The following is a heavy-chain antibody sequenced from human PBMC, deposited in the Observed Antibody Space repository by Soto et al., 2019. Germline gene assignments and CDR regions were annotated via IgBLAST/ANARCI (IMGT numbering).Heavy chain of an antibody. CDR1: GGSFSGYY. V-gene: IGHV4-34*01. CDR2: INHRGST. J-gene: IGHJ5*02. Sequence: PSETLSLTCVVYGGSFSGYYWSWIRHSPGKGLEWIGGINHRGSTNYNPSLESRVTISVDTSKNQFSLKLPSVTAADTAMYYCARDGFCTGTTCRVSNWFDPWGQGTLVTVSS. D-gene: IGHD2-2*01. CDR3: ARDGFCTGTTCRVSNWFDP.